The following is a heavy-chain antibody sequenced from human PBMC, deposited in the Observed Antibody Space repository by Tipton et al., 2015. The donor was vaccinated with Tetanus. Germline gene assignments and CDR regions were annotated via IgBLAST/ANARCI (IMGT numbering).Heavy chain of an antibody. D-gene: IGHD6-19*01. J-gene: IGHJ4*02. CDR3: VRDGGSSGWLAY. Sequence: SLRPSCAASGFSFSSYGMHWVRQAPSKGLDWVAYITNDGKFQYYADSVKGRFTISRDNSKSTFHLQLNSLRVEDTAVYYCVRDGGSSGWLAYWGQGTLVTVSS. CDR2: ITNDGKFQ. CDR1: GFSFSSYG. V-gene: IGHV3-30*03.